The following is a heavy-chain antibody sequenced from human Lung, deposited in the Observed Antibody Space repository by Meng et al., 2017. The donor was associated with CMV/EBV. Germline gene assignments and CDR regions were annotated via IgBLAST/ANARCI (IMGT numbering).Heavy chain of an antibody. CDR3: ARRRGGFDPSRQWFAP. Sequence: RGSLTLXCAVSGFRFDDYDITCVRQAPGKGLEWVSSINWNGNKKVYADSVKGRFIISRDNAKNSLYLQVNSLRADDTAFYPCARRRGGFDPSRQWFAPWGQGXLVTVSS. D-gene: IGHD3-10*01. V-gene: IGHV3-20*01. CDR2: INWNGNKK. CDR1: GFRFDDYD. J-gene: IGHJ5*02.